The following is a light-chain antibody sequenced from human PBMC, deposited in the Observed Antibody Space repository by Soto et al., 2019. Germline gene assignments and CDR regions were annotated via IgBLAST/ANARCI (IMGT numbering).Light chain of an antibody. CDR1: SSDVGNYDY. J-gene: IGLJ1*01. V-gene: IGLV2-14*03. Sequence: QSALTQPASVSGSPGQSITISCTGTSSDVGNYDYVSWYQQYPGKAPKLMIYAVGRRPSGVSNRFSGSKSGNTASLTISGLQAEDEADYYCTSYTPNSTYVFGTGTKLTVL. CDR3: TSYTPNSTYV. CDR2: AVG.